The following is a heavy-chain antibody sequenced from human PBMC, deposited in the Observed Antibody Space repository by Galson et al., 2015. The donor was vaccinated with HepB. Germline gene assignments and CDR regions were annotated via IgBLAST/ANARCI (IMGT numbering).Heavy chain of an antibody. CDR2: ISYDGSNK. Sequence: SLRLSCAASGFTFSSYAMHWVRQAPGKGLEWVAVISYDGSNKYYADSVKGRFTISRDNSKNTLYLQMNSLRAEDTAVYYCARDSDGSDCSSTSCYFFAFDIWGQGTMVTVSS. CDR3: ARDSDGSDCSSTSCYFFAFDI. D-gene: IGHD2-2*01. J-gene: IGHJ3*02. CDR1: GFTFSSYA. V-gene: IGHV3-30-3*01.